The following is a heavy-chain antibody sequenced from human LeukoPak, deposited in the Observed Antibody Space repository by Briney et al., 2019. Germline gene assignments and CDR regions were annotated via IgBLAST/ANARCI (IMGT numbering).Heavy chain of an antibody. Sequence: ASVKVSCKASGYTFTGYYMHWVRQAPGQGLEWMGRINPNSGGTNYAQKFQGRVTMTRDTSISTAYMELSRLRSDDTAVYYCARDSSESYGWFDPWGQGTLVTVSS. V-gene: IGHV1-2*06. CDR3: ARDSSESYGWFDP. CDR1: GYTFTGYY. J-gene: IGHJ5*02. D-gene: IGHD1-26*01. CDR2: INPNSGGT.